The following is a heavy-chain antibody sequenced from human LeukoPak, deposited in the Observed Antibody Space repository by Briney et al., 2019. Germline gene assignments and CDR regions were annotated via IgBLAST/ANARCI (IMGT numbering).Heavy chain of an antibody. CDR1: GGSISDYY. Sequence: SETLSLTCTVPGGSISDYYWTLIRRPPGKGPEWIGYTHYSGSTNYNPSLKSRVTISVDTSKNQFSLKLSSVTAADTAVYYCASESVALAGIDYWGQGTLVTVSS. J-gene: IGHJ4*02. CDR2: THYSGST. CDR3: ASESVALAGIDY. D-gene: IGHD6-19*01. V-gene: IGHV4-59*08.